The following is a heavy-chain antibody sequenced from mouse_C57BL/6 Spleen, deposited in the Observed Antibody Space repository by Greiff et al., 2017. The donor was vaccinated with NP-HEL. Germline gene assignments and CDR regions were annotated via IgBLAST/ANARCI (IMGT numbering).Heavy chain of an antibody. D-gene: IGHD1-1*01. Sequence: QVQLQQSGAELVRPGTSVKVSCKASGYAFTNYLIEWVKQRPGQGLEWIGVINPGSGGTNYNEKFKGKATLTADKSSSTAYMQLSSLTSEDSAVYFCARGGYYGSSPPLDYWGQGTSVTVSS. J-gene: IGHJ4*01. CDR1: GYAFTNYL. CDR2: INPGSGGT. CDR3: ARGGYYGSSPPLDY. V-gene: IGHV1-54*01.